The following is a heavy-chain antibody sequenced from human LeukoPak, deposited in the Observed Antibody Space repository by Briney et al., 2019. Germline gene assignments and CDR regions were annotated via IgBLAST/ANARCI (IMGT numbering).Heavy chain of an antibody. V-gene: IGHV4-61*02. CDR2: INSRGST. CDR3: ARGFSTISCYDY. CDR1: GGSITRGNYY. J-gene: IGHJ4*02. Sequence: PSETLSLTCTVSGGSITRGNYYWSWIRQPAGKGLEWIGRINSRGSTNYDPSLKSRVSISVDTSKNYFSLELSSVTAADTAVYYCARGFSTISCYDYWGQGTLVTVSS. D-gene: IGHD2/OR15-2a*01.